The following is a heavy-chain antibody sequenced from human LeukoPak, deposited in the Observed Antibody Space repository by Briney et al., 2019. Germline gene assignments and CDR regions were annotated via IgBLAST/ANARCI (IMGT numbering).Heavy chain of an antibody. CDR1: GFTFDDYA. J-gene: IGHJ4*02. V-gene: IGHV3-9*01. D-gene: IGHD1-26*01. CDR2: ISWNSGSI. Sequence: PGRSLRLSCAASGFTFDDYAMHWVRQAPGKGLEWVSGISWNSGSIGYADSVKGRFTISRDNAKNSLYLQMNSLRAEDTALYYCAKDMGSGSYSHLPDYWGQGTLVTVSS. CDR3: AKDMGSGSYSHLPDY.